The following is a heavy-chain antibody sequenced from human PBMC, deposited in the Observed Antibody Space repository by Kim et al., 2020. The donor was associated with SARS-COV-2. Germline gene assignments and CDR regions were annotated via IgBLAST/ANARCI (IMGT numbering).Heavy chain of an antibody. D-gene: IGHD2-15*01. J-gene: IGHJ6*02. V-gene: IGHV3-33*01. Sequence: GGSLRLSCAASGFTFSSYGMHWVRQAPGKGLEWVAVIWYDGSNKYYADSVKGRFTISRDNSKNTLYLQMNSLRAEDTAVYYCAREGGKGYYYYYGMDVWGQGTTVTVSS. CDR2: IWYDGSNK. CDR1: GFTFSSYG. CDR3: AREGGKGYYYYYGMDV.